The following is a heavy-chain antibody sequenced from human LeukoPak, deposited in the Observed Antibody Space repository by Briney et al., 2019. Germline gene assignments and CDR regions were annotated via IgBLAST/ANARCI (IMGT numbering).Heavy chain of an antibody. D-gene: IGHD3-16*01. CDR1: GGSISDYF. J-gene: IGHJ3*01. CDR2: VYYIGKP. Sequence: SETLSLTCSVSGGSISDYFWGWIRQPPGKGLEWIGHVYYIGKPTCSPSLESRVSISVDTSKYQFSLELTSVTAADTAVYYCARRFRTGGDLHHDAYDVWGQGTVVTVSS. CDR3: ARRFRTGGDLHHDAYDV. V-gene: IGHV4-59*12.